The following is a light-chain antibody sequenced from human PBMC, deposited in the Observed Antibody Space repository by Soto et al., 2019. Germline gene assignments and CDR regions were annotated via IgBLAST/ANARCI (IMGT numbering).Light chain of an antibody. J-gene: IGLJ3*02. CDR2: YND. Sequence: QSVLTQPPSVSGAPRQRVPITCSGSSSNIGNNPVNWYQQLPGKAPKLLIYYNDLLAAGVSDRFSGSKSGTSASLAISGLQSEDEADYFCAAWDATLDGTVFGGGTKVTVL. CDR1: SSNIGNNP. CDR3: AAWDATLDGTV. V-gene: IGLV1-36*01.